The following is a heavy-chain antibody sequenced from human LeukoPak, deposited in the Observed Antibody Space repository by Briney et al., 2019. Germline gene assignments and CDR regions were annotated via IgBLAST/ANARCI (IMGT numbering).Heavy chain of an antibody. Sequence: ASVKVSCKASGYTFTGYYMYWVRRAPGQGLEWVGWINPNSGDTNYAQMFQGRVTMTRDTSISTAYMELSRLRSDDTAVYYCARDTSGGPYNWIDPWGQGTLVTVSS. D-gene: IGHD3-16*01. J-gene: IGHJ5*02. V-gene: IGHV1-2*02. CDR3: ARDTSGGPYNWIDP. CDR1: GYTFTGYY. CDR2: INPNSGDT.